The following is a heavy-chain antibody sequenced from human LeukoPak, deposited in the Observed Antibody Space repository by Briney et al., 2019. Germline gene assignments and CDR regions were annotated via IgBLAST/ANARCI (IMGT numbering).Heavy chain of an antibody. CDR3: ARDLTPLVRSDF. D-gene: IGHD3-10*01. V-gene: IGHV3-11*06. Sequence: GGSLRLSCAASGFTFSDYYMSWIRQAPGKGLEWVSSISSSSTYIYYADSLKGRFTISRDNAENSLYLQMNSLRVEDTAVYYCARDLTPLVRSDFWGQGTLVTVSS. CDR1: GFTFSDYY. J-gene: IGHJ4*02. CDR2: ISSSSTYI.